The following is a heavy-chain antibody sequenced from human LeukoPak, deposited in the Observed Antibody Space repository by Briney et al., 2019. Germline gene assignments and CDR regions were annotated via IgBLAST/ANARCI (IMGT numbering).Heavy chain of an antibody. CDR3: ARVLRYCSSTSCYLSWFDP. CDR2: IYYSGST. J-gene: IGHJ5*02. Sequence: PSETLSLTCTVSGGSISSSSYYWGWIRQPPGKGLEWIGSIYYSGSTYYNPSLKSRVTISVDTSKNQFSLKLSSVTAADTAVYYCARVLRYCSSTSCYLSWFDPWGQGTLVTVSS. V-gene: IGHV4-39*07. CDR1: GGSISSSSYY. D-gene: IGHD2-2*01.